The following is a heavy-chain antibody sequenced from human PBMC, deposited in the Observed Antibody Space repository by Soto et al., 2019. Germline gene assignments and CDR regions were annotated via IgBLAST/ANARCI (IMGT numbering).Heavy chain of an antibody. Sequence: PSETLSLTCTVSGGSISSGGYYWSWIRQHPGKGLEWIGYIYYSGSTYYNPSLKSRVTISVDTSKNQFSLKLSSVTAADTAVYYCARAEEWDPRYGMDVWGQGTTVTVSS. D-gene: IGHD1-26*01. CDR3: ARAEEWDPRYGMDV. J-gene: IGHJ6*02. V-gene: IGHV4-31*03. CDR2: IYYSGST. CDR1: GGSISSGGYY.